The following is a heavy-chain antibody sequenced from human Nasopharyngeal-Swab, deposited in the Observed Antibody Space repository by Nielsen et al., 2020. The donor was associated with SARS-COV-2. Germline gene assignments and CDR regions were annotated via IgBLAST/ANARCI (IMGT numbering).Heavy chain of an antibody. Sequence: SETLSLTCAVSGGSISSSSYYWSWIRQHPGKGLEWIGYIYYSGSTYYNPSLKSRVTISVDTSKNQFSLKLSSVTAADTAVYYCARNLVVDAIGGYFDYWGQGTLVTVSS. D-gene: IGHD3-22*01. J-gene: IGHJ4*02. CDR2: IYYSGST. CDR1: GGSISSSSYY. V-gene: IGHV4-31*11. CDR3: ARNLVVDAIGGYFDY.